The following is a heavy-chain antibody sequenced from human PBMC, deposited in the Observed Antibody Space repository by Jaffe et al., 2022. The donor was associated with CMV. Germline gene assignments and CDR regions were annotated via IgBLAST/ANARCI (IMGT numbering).Heavy chain of an antibody. CDR3: ARELMYYDSSGYYLWWFDP. CDR1: GGSVSSGSYY. CDR2: IYYSGST. D-gene: IGHD3-22*01. Sequence: QVQLQESGPGLVKPSETLSLTCTVSGGSVSSGSYYWSWIRQPPGKGLEWIGYIYYSGSTNYNPSLKSRVTISVDTSKNQFSLKLSSVTAADTAVYYCARELMYYDSSGYYLWWFDPWGQGTLVTVSS. J-gene: IGHJ5*02. V-gene: IGHV4-61*01.